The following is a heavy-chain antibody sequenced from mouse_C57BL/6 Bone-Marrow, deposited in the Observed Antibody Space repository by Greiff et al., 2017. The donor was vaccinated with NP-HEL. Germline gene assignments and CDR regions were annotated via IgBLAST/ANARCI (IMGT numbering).Heavy chain of an antibody. CDR2: IYPGGGYT. CDR1: GYTFTNYW. V-gene: IGHV1-63*01. Sequence: VKLMESGAELVRPGTSVKMSCKASGYTFTNYWIGWAKQRPGHGLEWIGDIYPGGGYTNYNEKFKGKATLTADKSSSTAYMQFSSLTSEDSAIYYCARTDYGNYLYWYFDVWGTGTTVTVSS. CDR3: ARTDYGNYLYWYFDV. J-gene: IGHJ1*03. D-gene: IGHD2-1*01.